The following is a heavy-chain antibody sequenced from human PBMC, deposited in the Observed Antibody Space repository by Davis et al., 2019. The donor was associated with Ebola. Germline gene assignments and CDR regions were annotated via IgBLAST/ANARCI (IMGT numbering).Heavy chain of an antibody. Sequence: GESLKISCAASGFTFSSYWMSWVRQAPGKGLEWVANIKQDGSEKYYVDSVKGRFTISRDNAKNSLYLQMNSLRAEDTAVYYCARGSRSSWYEWFDPWGQGTLVTVSS. CDR1: GFTFSSYW. D-gene: IGHD6-13*01. V-gene: IGHV3-7*01. CDR3: ARGSRSSWYEWFDP. J-gene: IGHJ5*02. CDR2: IKQDGSEK.